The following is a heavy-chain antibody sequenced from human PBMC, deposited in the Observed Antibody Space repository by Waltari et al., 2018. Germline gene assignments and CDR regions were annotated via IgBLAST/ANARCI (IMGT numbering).Heavy chain of an antibody. CDR3: AKSPTYSGNSYYFDY. V-gene: IGHV3-23*01. CDR2: LSGSGASN. J-gene: IGHJ4*02. D-gene: IGHD1-26*01. Sequence: EMQLLGSGGGLVQPGGSLRLSCAASGFTFNSYSMHWVRRGPGKGLEWVAGLSGSGASNYYADSVKGRFTISRDNSKNILYLQMNSLRIDDTALYYCAKSPTYSGNSYYFDYWGQGSLVTVSS. CDR1: GFTFNSYS.